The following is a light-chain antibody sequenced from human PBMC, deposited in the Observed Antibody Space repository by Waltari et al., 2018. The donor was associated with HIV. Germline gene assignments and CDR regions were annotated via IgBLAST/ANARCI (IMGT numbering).Light chain of an antibody. CDR3: ATWDDSLKGVV. V-gene: IGLV1-47*01. Sequence: QSVLTQPPSASGTPGQRVTISCSGSSSNIGSNYVYWYQQLPGTAPKLLIYRNNQRPSGVPDRFSGSKSGTSASLAISGLRSEDEADYYCATWDDSLKGVVFGGGTTLTVL. J-gene: IGLJ2*01. CDR2: RNN. CDR1: SSNIGSNY.